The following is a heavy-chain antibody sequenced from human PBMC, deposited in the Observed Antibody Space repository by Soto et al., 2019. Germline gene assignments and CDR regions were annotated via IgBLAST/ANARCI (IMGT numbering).Heavy chain of an antibody. J-gene: IGHJ6*03. Sequence: GASVKVSCKASGYTFTSYGISWVRQAPGQGFEWMGWISAYNGNTNYAQKLQGRVTMTTDTSTSTAYMELRSLRSDDTAVYYCARIGYSYGPLYYYYMDVWGKGTTVTVSS. CDR2: ISAYNGNT. CDR1: GYTFTSYG. CDR3: ARIGYSYGPLYYYYMDV. D-gene: IGHD5-18*01. V-gene: IGHV1-18*01.